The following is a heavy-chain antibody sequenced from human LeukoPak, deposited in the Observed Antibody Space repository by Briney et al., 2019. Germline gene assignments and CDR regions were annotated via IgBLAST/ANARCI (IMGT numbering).Heavy chain of an antibody. Sequence: ASVKVSCKASGYTFTSYDINWVRQAPGQGLEWMGIINPSGGSTSYAQKFQGRVTMTRDTSTSTVYMELSSLRSEDTAVYYCARDPAAGELSLDYWGQGALVTVSS. CDR1: GYTFTSYD. D-gene: IGHD1-26*01. CDR2: INPSGGST. V-gene: IGHV1-46*01. J-gene: IGHJ4*02. CDR3: ARDPAAGELSLDY.